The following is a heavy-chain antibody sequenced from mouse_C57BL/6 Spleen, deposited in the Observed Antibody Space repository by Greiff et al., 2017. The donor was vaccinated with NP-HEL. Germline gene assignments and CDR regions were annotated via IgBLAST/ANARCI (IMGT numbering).Heavy chain of an antibody. CDR2: IYTRSGNT. V-gene: IGHV1-81*01. CDR1: GYTFTSYG. Sequence: VQLQQSGAELARPGASVKLSCKASGYTFTSYGISWVKQRTGQGLEWIGEIYTRSGNTYYNEKFKGKAKKTAEKSSSKAYMDLRSLTSEDSAVYFCASMTTVVASYYFDYWGQGTTLTVSS. D-gene: IGHD1-1*01. J-gene: IGHJ2*01. CDR3: ASMTTVVASYYFDY.